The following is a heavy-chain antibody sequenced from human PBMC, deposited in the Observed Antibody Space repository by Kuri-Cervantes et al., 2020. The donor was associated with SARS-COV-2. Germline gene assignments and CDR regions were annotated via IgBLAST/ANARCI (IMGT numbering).Heavy chain of an antibody. CDR1: GFTFSSYS. V-gene: IGHV3-21*01. J-gene: IGHJ4*02. D-gene: IGHD6-6*01. CDR2: ISSSSSYI. Sequence: GGSLRLSCAASGFTFSSYSMNWVRQAPGKGPEWVSSISSSSSYIYYADSVKGRFTISRDNAKNSLYLQMNSLRAEDTAVYYCARSAARAFDYWGQGTLVTVSS. CDR3: ARSAARAFDY.